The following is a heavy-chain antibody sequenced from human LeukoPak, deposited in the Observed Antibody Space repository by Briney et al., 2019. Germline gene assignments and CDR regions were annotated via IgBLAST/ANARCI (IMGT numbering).Heavy chain of an antibody. CDR2: IYHSGST. D-gene: IGHD6-13*01. Sequence: SETLSLTCAVSGGSISSSNWWSWVRQPPGKGLEWIGEIYHSGSTNYNPSLKSRVTISVDKSKNQFSLKLSSVTAADTAVYYCARDQGGIAAAGLDAFDIWGQGTMVTVSS. CDR1: GGSISSSNW. V-gene: IGHV4-4*02. J-gene: IGHJ3*02. CDR3: ARDQGGIAAAGLDAFDI.